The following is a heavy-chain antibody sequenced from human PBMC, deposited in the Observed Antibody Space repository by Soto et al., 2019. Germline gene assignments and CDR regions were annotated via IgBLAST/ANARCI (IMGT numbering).Heavy chain of an antibody. V-gene: IGHV1-24*01. CDR3: ATGGYNWNDFSPYYYMDV. CDR2: FDPEDGET. Sequence: EASVKVSCKVSGYTLTELSMHWVRQAPGKGLEWMGGFDPEDGETIYAQKFQGRVTMTEDTSTDTAYMELSSLRSEDTAVYYCATGGYNWNDFSPYYYMDVWGKGTTVTVSS. J-gene: IGHJ6*03. D-gene: IGHD1-20*01. CDR1: GYTLTELS.